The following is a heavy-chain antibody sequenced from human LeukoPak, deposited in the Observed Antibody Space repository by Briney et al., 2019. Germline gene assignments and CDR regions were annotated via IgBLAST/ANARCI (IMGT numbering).Heavy chain of an antibody. Sequence: SQTLSLTCAISGESVSSNSVAWNWIRQSPSRGLEWLGRTYYRSKWSNDYALSVKSRIIINPGTSKNQFSLQLNSVTPEDTAVYYCARESAGFNYWGQGTLVTVSS. D-gene: IGHD6-19*01. J-gene: IGHJ4*02. CDR1: GESVSSNSVA. CDR3: ARESAGFNY. V-gene: IGHV6-1*01. CDR2: TYYRSKWSN.